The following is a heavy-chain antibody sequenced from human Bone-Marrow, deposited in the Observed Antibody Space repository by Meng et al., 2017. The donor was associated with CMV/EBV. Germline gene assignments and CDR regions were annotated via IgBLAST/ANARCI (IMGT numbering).Heavy chain of an antibody. V-gene: IGHV1-18*01. CDR2: ISAYNGNT. J-gene: IGHJ5*02. D-gene: IGHD1-26*01. CDR1: GYTFTSYG. CDR3: ARDGSAWGLLPQNWFVP. Sequence: ASVKVSCKASGYTFTSYGISWVRQAPGQGLEWMGWISAYNGNTNYAQKLQGRVTMTTDTSTSTAYMELRSLRSDDTAVYYCARDGSAWGLLPQNWFVPWGQGTLVTVSS.